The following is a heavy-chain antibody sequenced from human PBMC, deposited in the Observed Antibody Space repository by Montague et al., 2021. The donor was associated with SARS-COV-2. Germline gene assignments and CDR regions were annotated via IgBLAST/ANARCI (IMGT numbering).Heavy chain of an antibody. CDR1: GFSLSTSGMC. CDR2: XDWXYDK. V-gene: IGHV2-70*01. D-gene: IGHD3-9*01. Sequence: PALVTPTQTLTLTCTFSGFSLSTSGMCVSWIRQPPGKALEWLALXDWXYDKYYSTSLKTRLTISKDTSKNQVVLTMTNMDPVDTATYYCARIRDYDILTGSYSGFDYWGQGTLVTVSS. J-gene: IGHJ4*02. CDR3: ARIRDYDILTGSYSGFDY.